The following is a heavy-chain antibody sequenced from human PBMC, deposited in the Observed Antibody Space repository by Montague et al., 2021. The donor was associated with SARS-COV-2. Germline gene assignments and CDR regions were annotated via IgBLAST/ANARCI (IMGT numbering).Heavy chain of an antibody. J-gene: IGHJ6*02. CDR3: ARDSTLGMDV. Sequence: SETLSLTCIVSGYSISSGYYWGWVRQTPGKGLEWLGVIEYSGSTYYNPSLKSRVTMSLDTSKNQFSLKLTSVTAADTALYYCARDSTLGMDVWGRGTTVTVSS. D-gene: IGHD6-13*01. CDR2: IEYSGST. V-gene: IGHV4-38-2*02. CDR1: GYSISSGYY.